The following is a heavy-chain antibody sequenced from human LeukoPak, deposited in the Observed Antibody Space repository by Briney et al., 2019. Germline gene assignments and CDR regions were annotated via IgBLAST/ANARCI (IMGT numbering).Heavy chain of an antibody. CDR1: GGSISSSSYY. V-gene: IGHV4-39*01. Sequence: SETLSLTCTVSGGSISSSSYYWGWIRQPPGKGLEWIGSIYYSGSTYYNPSLKSRVTISVDTSKNQFSLKLSSATAADTAVYYCARLDNGRGAFDYWGQGTLVTVSS. J-gene: IGHJ4*02. D-gene: IGHD1-26*01. CDR2: IYYSGST. CDR3: ARLDNGRGAFDY.